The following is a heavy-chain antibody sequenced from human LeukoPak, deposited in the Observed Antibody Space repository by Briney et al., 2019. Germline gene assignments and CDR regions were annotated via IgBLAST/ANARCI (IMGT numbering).Heavy chain of an antibody. V-gene: IGHV3-7*01. J-gene: IGHJ5*02. D-gene: IGHD3-22*01. CDR1: GFTFSSYA. CDR3: ARERSWWGDYYDSEGFDP. CDR2: IKQDGSEK. Sequence: GGSLRLSCAASGFTFSSYAMSWVRQAPGKGLEWVANIKQDGSEKYYVDSVKGRFTISRDNAKTSLSLQMNSLRAEDTAVYYCARERSWWGDYYDSEGFDPWGQGTLVTVSS.